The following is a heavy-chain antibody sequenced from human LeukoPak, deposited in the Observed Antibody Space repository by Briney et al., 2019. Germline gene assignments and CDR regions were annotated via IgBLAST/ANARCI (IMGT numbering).Heavy chain of an antibody. CDR1: GGSISSYY. CDR2: IYYSGST. CDR3: ARDGSGSYSTNFDY. V-gene: IGHV4-59*01. Sequence: TSETLSLTCTVSGGSISSYYWSWIRQPPGKGLGWIRYIYYSGSTNYNPSLKSRVTISVDTSKNQFSLKLSSVTAADTAVYYCARDGSGSYSTNFDYWGQGTLVTVSS. J-gene: IGHJ4*02. D-gene: IGHD3-10*01.